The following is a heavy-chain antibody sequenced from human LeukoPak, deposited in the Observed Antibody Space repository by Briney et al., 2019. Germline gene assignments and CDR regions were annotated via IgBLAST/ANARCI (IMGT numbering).Heavy chain of an antibody. CDR1: GFTFSSYS. D-gene: IGHD6-19*01. CDR2: ISTSSSTI. CDR3: ARDYRSSSGWTVDY. Sequence: GGSLRLSCAASGFTFSSYSMNWVRQAPGKGLEWVSYISTSSSTIYYADSVKGRFTISRDNAKNSLYLQMNSLRDGDTAVYYCARDYRSSSGWTVDYWGQGTLVTVSS. J-gene: IGHJ4*02. V-gene: IGHV3-48*02.